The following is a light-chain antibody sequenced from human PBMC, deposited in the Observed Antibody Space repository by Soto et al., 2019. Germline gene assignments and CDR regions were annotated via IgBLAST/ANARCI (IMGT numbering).Light chain of an antibody. V-gene: IGKV2-28*01. CDR1: QSLLHSNGYNY. CDR3: MQSTHWPPT. Sequence: DIVMTQSPLSLPVTPGDPASISCRSSQSLLHSNGYNYLDWFLQKPGQSPQLLIYLGSNRASGVPDRFSGSGSGTDFTLKISRVEAEDVGVYYCMQSTHWPPTFGQGTKVDI. J-gene: IGKJ1*01. CDR2: LGS.